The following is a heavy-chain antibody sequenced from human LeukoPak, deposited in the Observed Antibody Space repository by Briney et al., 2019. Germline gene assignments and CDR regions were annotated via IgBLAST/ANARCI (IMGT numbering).Heavy chain of an antibody. Sequence: ASVKVSCKASGYTFTSYGNSWVRQAPGQGLEWMGWISAYNGNTNYAQKLQGRVTMTTDTSTSTAYMELRSLRSDDTAVYYCARDRAITMVRGVILGYWGQGTLVTVSS. J-gene: IGHJ4*02. V-gene: IGHV1-18*01. CDR2: ISAYNGNT. CDR1: GYTFTSYG. D-gene: IGHD3-10*01. CDR3: ARDRAITMVRGVILGY.